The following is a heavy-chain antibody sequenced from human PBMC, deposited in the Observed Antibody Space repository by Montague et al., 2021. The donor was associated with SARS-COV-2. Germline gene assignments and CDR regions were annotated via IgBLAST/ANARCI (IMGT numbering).Heavy chain of an antibody. Sequence: SETLSLTCAVYGGSFSGYYWTWIRQSPGKGLEWIAEINHSGTTNYNFNPSLRSRVTIAVDTSKSQFSLKLSSVPAADTGVYYCARWDPRTLTLIGLRGKSASDYWGQGTLVTVSS. CDR2: INHSGTT. J-gene: IGHJ4*02. V-gene: IGHV4-34*01. D-gene: IGHD4-23*01. CDR1: GGSFSGYY. CDR3: ARWDPRTLTLIGLRGKSASDY.